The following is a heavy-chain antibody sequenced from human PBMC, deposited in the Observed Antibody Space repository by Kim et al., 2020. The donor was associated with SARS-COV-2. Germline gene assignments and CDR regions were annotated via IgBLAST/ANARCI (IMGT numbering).Heavy chain of an antibody. CDR3: SKSRAFDY. D-gene: IGHD1-26*01. J-gene: IGHJ4*02. V-gene: IGHV1-2*02. Sequence: SGGNRFSQKFQGRVTVTRDTSISTAYMELSGLRSDDTAVYYCSKSRAFDYWGQGTLVTVSS. CDR2: SGGN.